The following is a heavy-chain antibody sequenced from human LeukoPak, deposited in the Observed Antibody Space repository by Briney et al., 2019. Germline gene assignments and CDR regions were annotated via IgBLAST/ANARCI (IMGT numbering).Heavy chain of an antibody. V-gene: IGHV3-30*03. D-gene: IGHD2-15*01. CDR1: GFTFSNAW. Sequence: PGGSLRLSCAASGFTFSNAWMNWVRQAPGKGLEWVGVISSDGRNKYVDSVKGRFTISRDNSKNTLYLQMNSLRAEDTAVYYCARVSPQGIGGFDIWGQGTMVSVSS. J-gene: IGHJ3*02. CDR3: ARVSPQGIGGFDI. CDR2: ISSDGRNK.